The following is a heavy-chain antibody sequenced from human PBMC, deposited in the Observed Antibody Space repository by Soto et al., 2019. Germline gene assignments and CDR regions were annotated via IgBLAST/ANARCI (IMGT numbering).Heavy chain of an antibody. D-gene: IGHD2-2*01. CDR1: GGSISSDY. CDR2: IYYSGST. V-gene: IGHV4-59*01. Sequence: QVQLQESGPGLVKPSETLSLTCTVSGGSISSDYWSWIRQPPGKGLEWIGYIYYSGSTNYNPSLKSRVTISVDKSQNQFSLKLSSVTAADTAVYYCARVFGDIVVLPAARPLYYYYYMDVWGKGTTVTVSS. CDR3: ARVFGDIVVLPAARPLYYYYYMDV. J-gene: IGHJ6*03.